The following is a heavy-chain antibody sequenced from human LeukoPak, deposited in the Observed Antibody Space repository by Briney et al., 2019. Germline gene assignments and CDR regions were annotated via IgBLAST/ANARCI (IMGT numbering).Heavy chain of an antibody. V-gene: IGHV4-39*07. D-gene: IGHD7-27*01. Sequence: PSETLSLTCTVSGGSISTDNYYWGWSRQPPGRGLEWIGNIFYSGSTYYSPSLRSRVTISVDTSKNQFSLKLSSVTAADTAVYYCASRKLGNDYWGQGTLVTVSS. CDR1: GGSISTDNYY. J-gene: IGHJ4*02. CDR2: IFYSGST. CDR3: ASRKLGNDY.